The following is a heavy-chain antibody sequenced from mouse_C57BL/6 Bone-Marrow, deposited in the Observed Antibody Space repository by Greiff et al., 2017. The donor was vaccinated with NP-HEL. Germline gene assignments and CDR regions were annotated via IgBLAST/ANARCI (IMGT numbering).Heavy chain of an antibody. D-gene: IGHD1-1*01. V-gene: IGHV1-52*01. J-gene: IGHJ4*01. CDR1: GYTFTSYW. CDR3: YKLYGSSYLGAMDD. Sequence: VQLKQPGAELVRPGSSVKLSCKASGYTFTSYWMHWVKQRPIQGLEWIGNIDPSDSDTHYNQKFKDKAPLTVDKSSSTAYMQLRSLTSEDSAVYDCYKLYGSSYLGAMDDWGQGTSVTVSS. CDR2: IDPSDSDT.